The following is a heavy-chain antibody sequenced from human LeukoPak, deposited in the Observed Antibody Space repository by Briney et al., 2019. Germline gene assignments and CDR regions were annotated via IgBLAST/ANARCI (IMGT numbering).Heavy chain of an antibody. CDR3: AKGGIRYGYWFDH. J-gene: IGHJ5*02. D-gene: IGHD3-10*01. Sequence: GGSLRLSCAATGFRFSDYYMSWIRQAPGKGLEWVSYISSTGNSIFYADSVKGRFTISRDHAKNSLSLQLNSLIAEDTAVYYCAKGGIRYGYWFDHWGQGTLVTVSS. CDR1: GFRFSDYY. CDR2: ISSTGNSI. V-gene: IGHV3-11*01.